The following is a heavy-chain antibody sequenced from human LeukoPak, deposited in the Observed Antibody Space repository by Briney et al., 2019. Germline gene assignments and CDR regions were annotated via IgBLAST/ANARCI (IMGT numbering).Heavy chain of an antibody. Sequence: GESLKISCKGSGYSFTSYWIGWVRQMPGKGLEWMGIIYPGDSDTRYSPSFQGQVTISADKSISTAYLQWSSLKASDTAMYYCARHGLAVGSGFNYFDYWAREPWSPSPQ. CDR3: ARHGLAVGSGFNYFDY. V-gene: IGHV5-51*01. D-gene: IGHD6-19*01. CDR1: GYSFTSYW. CDR2: IYPGDSDT. J-gene: IGHJ4*02.